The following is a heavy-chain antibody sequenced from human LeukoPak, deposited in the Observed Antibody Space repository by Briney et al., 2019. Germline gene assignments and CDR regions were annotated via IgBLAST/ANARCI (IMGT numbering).Heavy chain of an antibody. J-gene: IGHJ5*02. CDR3: AAYDFWSGYWENWFDP. V-gene: IGHV1-58*02. CDR2: IVVGSGNT. D-gene: IGHD3-3*01. Sequence: GTSVKVSCKASGFTFTSSAMQWVRQARGQRLEWIGWIVVGSGNTNYAQKFQERVTITRDMSTSTAYMELSSLRSEDTAVYYCAAYDFWSGYWENWFDPWGQGTLVTVSS. CDR1: GFTFTSSA.